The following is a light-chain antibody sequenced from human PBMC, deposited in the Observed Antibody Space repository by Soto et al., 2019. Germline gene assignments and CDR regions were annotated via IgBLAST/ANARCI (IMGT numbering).Light chain of an antibody. Sequence: GDRVTITCRASQDVSNWLAWYQQKPGKAPRLVIYAASSLQSGVPSRFSGSGSGTQFTLTITSLQPEDDATYYCQQGNSFPRTFGQGTKLEIK. CDR3: QQGNSFPRT. CDR1: QDVSNW. J-gene: IGKJ2*01. CDR2: AAS. V-gene: IGKV1D-12*01.